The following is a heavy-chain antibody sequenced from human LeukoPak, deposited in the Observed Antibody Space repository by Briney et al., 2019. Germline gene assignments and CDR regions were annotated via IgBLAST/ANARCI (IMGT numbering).Heavy chain of an antibody. CDR3: ARGGRYYYGSGSQNWFDP. CDR1: GGTFSSYA. Sequence: SVKVSCKASGGTFSSYAISWVRQAPGQGLEWMGGIIPIFGTANYAQKFQGRVTITADESTSTAYMELSSLRSEDTAVYYCARGGRYYYGSGSQNWFDPWGQGTLVTVSS. V-gene: IGHV1-69*13. J-gene: IGHJ5*02. CDR2: IIPIFGTA. D-gene: IGHD3-10*01.